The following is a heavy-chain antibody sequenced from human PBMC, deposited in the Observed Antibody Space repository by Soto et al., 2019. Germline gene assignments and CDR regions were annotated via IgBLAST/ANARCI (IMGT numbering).Heavy chain of an antibody. Sequence: PSETLSLTCTVSGGSISSGDYYWSWIRQPPGKGLEWIGYIYYSGSTYYNPSLKSRVTISVDTSKNQFSLKLSSVTAADTAAYYCARDYCSGGSCYSNWFDPWGQGTLVTVSS. J-gene: IGHJ5*02. CDR3: ARDYCSGGSCYSNWFDP. V-gene: IGHV4-30-4*01. D-gene: IGHD2-15*01. CDR1: GGSISSGDYY. CDR2: IYYSGST.